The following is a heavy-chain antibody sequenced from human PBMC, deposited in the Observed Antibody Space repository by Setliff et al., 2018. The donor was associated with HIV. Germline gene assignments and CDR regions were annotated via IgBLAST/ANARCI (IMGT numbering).Heavy chain of an antibody. CDR2: IDHRGRP. CDR3: ARGTAMVIGDY. CDR1: GGSFSDYY. J-gene: IGHJ4*02. V-gene: IGHV4-34*01. Sequence: PSETLSLTCGIYGGSFSDYYWSWTRQPPGKGLEWIGEIDHRGRPKYNPSLNSRVTMSVDASKNQFSLKLSSVTAADTAVYYCARGTAMVIGDYWGQGTLVTVSS. D-gene: IGHD5-18*01.